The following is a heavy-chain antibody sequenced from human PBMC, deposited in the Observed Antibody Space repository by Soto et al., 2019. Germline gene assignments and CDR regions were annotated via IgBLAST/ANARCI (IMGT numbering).Heavy chain of an antibody. CDR2: IWANGINK. V-gene: IGHV3-33*01. J-gene: IGHJ3*02. CDR3: VRERGPFDAFDI. Sequence: PGWSLKLSCAASGFTVTTYGMHWVRQAPGKGLEWLAVIWANGINKYYADSVRGRFTISRDNSKNTLDLQMNNLRAEDTALYYCVRERGPFDAFDIWGQGTMVTVSS. CDR1: GFTVTTYG.